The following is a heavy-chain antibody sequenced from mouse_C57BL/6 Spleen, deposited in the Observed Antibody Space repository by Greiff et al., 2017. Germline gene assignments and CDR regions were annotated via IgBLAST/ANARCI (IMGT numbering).Heavy chain of an antibody. CDR3: TKVVTDY. D-gene: IGHD2-12*01. CDR2: IDPENGDT. CDR1: GFNIKDDY. J-gene: IGHJ2*01. Sequence: DVKLVESGAELVRPGASVKLSCTASGFNIKDDYMHWVKQRPEQGLEWIGWIDPENGDTEYASKFQGKATITADTSSNTAYLQLSSLTSEDTAVYYCTKVVTDYWGQGTTLTVSS. V-gene: IGHV14-4*01.